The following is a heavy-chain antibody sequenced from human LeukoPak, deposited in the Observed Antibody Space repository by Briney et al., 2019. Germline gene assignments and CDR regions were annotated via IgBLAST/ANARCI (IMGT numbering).Heavy chain of an antibody. CDR2: IKRKFDGGTT. Sequence: AGGSLTLSCAGSGFTFHNAWMSWVRQAPGKGLEWGGRIKRKFDGGTTDYAAPVKDRFTISREDAKNTLYLQMNSLKTEDTAVCFCTTDDGSGSFYNRGLDYWGQGTLVTVSS. D-gene: IGHD3-10*01. J-gene: IGHJ4*02. V-gene: IGHV3-15*01. CDR3: TTDDGSGSFYNRGLDY. CDR1: GFTFHNAW.